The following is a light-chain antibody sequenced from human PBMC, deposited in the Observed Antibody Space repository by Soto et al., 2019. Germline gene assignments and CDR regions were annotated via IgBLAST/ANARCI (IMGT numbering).Light chain of an antibody. Sequence: DIQMTQSPSSLSASVGDRVTITCRASQSVSSYLNWYQQKSGKAPKLLIYAASRLHSGVPSRFSGSGSGTDFTLTISSVQPEDFVVYYCQQYGSSPPWTFGQGTKVEIK. CDR3: QQYGSSPPWT. J-gene: IGKJ1*01. CDR2: AAS. CDR1: QSVSSY. V-gene: IGKV1-39*01.